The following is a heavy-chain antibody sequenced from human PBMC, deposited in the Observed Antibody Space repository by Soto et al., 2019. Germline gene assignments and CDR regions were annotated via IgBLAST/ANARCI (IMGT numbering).Heavy chain of an antibody. CDR2: FDPEEGET. CDR1: GNTLIELS. Sequence: ASVKVSCKVSGNTLIELSMHWVRQTPEKGLEWMGGFDPEEGETVYAQRFQGRVTMTEDTSTDTGYLELNSLSSQDTAVYFCATHSDNYDGYFEYWGQGTLVTVSS. J-gene: IGHJ4*02. V-gene: IGHV1-24*01. CDR3: ATHSDNYDGYFEY. D-gene: IGHD5-12*01.